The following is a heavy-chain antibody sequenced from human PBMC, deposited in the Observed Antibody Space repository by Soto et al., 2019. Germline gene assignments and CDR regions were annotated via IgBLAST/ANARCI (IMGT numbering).Heavy chain of an antibody. V-gene: IGHV4-59*01. CDR3: AREVVVAASHYYMDV. J-gene: IGHJ6*03. CDR1: GGSISSYY. D-gene: IGHD2-15*01. Sequence: PSETLSLTCTVSGGSISSYYWSWIRQPPGKGLEWIGYIYYSGSTNYNPSLKNRVTISVDTSKNQSSLKLSSVTAADTAVYYCAREVVVAASHYYMDVWGKGTTVTVSS. CDR2: IYYSGST.